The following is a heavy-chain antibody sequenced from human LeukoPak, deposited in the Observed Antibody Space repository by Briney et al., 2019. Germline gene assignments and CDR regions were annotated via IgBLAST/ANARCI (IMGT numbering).Heavy chain of an antibody. Sequence: GGSLRLSCAASGFTFSSYAMSWVRQAPGKGLEWVSAISGSGGSTYCADSVKGRFTISRDNSKNTLYLQMNSLRAEDTAVYYCAKARRGYSYGYFDYWGQGTLVTVSS. CDR3: AKARRGYSYGYFDY. D-gene: IGHD5-18*01. V-gene: IGHV3-23*01. CDR2: ISGSGGST. J-gene: IGHJ4*02. CDR1: GFTFSSYA.